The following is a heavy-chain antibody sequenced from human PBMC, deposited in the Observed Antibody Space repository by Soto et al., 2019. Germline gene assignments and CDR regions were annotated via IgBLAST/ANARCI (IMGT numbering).Heavy chain of an antibody. Sequence: SETLSLTCAVYGGSFSGYYWSWIRQPPGKGLEWIGEINHSGSTNYNPSLKSRVTISVDTSKNQLSLKLSSVTAADTAVYYCARGEVADYGSGSYYPKNFDYWGQGTLVTVSS. CDR3: ARGEVADYGSGSYYPKNFDY. J-gene: IGHJ4*02. CDR1: GGSFSGYY. D-gene: IGHD3-10*01. V-gene: IGHV4-34*01. CDR2: INHSGST.